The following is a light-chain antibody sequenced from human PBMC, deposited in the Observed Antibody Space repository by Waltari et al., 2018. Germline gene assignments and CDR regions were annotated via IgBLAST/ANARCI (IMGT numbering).Light chain of an antibody. Sequence: QSALPHPHSVSGSAAHSVTISCTATGSDYVSWYQQLPGKAPKLLIYDISKRPSGVPDRFSGSKSGTSASLTVSGLQAEDEADYYCCSFEDTWVFGGGTKLTVL. CDR2: DIS. V-gene: IGLV2-11*01. J-gene: IGLJ3*02. CDR1: GSDY. CDR3: CSFEDTWV.